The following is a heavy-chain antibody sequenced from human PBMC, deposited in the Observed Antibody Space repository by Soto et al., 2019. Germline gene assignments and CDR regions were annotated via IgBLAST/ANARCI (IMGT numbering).Heavy chain of an antibody. Sequence: GGSLRLSCAASGVGFSTYGMNWVRQAPGKAPEWVSSIDSSGRYIYYVDSVQGRFTTSRVNAKKSLYLQMNSLRVEDTALYFCARDYSAVSSTSNRGQGTLVTVSS. CDR3: ARDYSAVSSTSN. CDR2: IDSSGRYI. CDR1: GVGFSTYG. D-gene: IGHD2-2*01. J-gene: IGHJ4*02. V-gene: IGHV3-21*01.